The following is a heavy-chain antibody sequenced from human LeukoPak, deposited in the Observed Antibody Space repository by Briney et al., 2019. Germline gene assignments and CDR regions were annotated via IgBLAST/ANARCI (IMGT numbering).Heavy chain of an antibody. Sequence: GGSLRLSCAASGFTFSSYAMSWVRQAPGKGLERVSAISGSGGSTYYADSVKGRFTISRDNSKNTLYLQMNSLRAEDTAVYYCASMYSSSWYGYNWFDPWGQGTLVTVSS. D-gene: IGHD6-13*01. V-gene: IGHV3-23*01. J-gene: IGHJ5*02. CDR2: ISGSGGST. CDR1: GFTFSSYA. CDR3: ASMYSSSWYGYNWFDP.